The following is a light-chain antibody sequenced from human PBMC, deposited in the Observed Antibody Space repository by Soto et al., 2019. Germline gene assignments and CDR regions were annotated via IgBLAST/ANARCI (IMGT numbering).Light chain of an antibody. CDR1: HSVSSTY. CDR2: AAS. V-gene: IGKV3-20*01. CDR3: QQYDTSPYT. Sequence: EIVLTQSPGTLSLSPGERATLSCRASHSVSSTYFAWYQQKPGQAPRPLIYAASSRETGIPDTFSGSGSGTDFTLTISRVEPEDSAVYYCQQYDTSPYTFGQGTKLEIK. J-gene: IGKJ2*01.